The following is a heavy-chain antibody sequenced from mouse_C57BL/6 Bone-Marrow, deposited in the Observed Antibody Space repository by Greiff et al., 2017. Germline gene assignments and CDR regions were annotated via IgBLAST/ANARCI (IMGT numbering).Heavy chain of an antibody. CDR1: GFTFSSYG. D-gene: IGHD1-1*01. Sequence: DVMLVESGGDLVKPGGSLKLSCAASGFTFSSYGMSWVRQTPDKRLEWVATISSGGSYTYYPDSVKGRFTISRDNAKNTLYLQMSSLKSEDTAMYYCARQDYGSGTWCAYWGQGTLVTVSA. CDR2: ISSGGSYT. CDR3: ARQDYGSGTWCAY. V-gene: IGHV5-6*02. J-gene: IGHJ3*01.